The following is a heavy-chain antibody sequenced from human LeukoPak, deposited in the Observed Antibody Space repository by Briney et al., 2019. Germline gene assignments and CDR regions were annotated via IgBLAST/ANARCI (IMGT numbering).Heavy chain of an antibody. CDR3: AREAAARESRYFDY. Sequence: GGSLRLSCAASGFTVSSNYMSWVRQAAGKGVEGVSVMYTGGNTFYADSVKGRFTISRDNSKNPLYLQMNSLTAEDTAVYYCAREAAARESRYFDYWGQGTLVTVSS. CDR2: MYTGGNT. CDR1: GFTVSSNY. J-gene: IGHJ4*02. V-gene: IGHV3-66*01. D-gene: IGHD6-13*01.